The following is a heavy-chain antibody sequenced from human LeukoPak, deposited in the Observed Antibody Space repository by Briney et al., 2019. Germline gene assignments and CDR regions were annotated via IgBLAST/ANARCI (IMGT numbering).Heavy chain of an antibody. CDR1: GFTFSTSG. CDR2: IWSDGSEK. J-gene: IGHJ4*02. Sequence: GRSLRLSCAASGFTFSTSGMNWVRQAPGKGLEWVAVIWSDGSEKRYADSVKGRFTISRDNSKSTLYLQMNSLRAEDTAVYYCVSGSGTSGYYFYWGQGTLVTVSS. CDR3: VSGSGTSGYYFY. V-gene: IGHV3-33*03. D-gene: IGHD3-22*01.